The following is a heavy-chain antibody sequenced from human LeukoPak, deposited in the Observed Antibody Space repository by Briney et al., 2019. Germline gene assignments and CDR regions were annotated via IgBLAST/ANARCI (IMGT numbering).Heavy chain of an antibody. Sequence: SETLSLTCTVSGGSISSSSYYWGWIRQPPGKGLEWIGSIYYSGSTYYNPSLKSRVTISVDTSKNQFSLKLSSVTAADTAVYYCARLGGYCSSTGCRWGRYAFDIWGQGTMVTVSS. D-gene: IGHD2-2*01. V-gene: IGHV4-39*01. CDR3: ARLGGYCSSTGCRWGRYAFDI. CDR1: GGSISSSSYY. CDR2: IYYSGST. J-gene: IGHJ3*02.